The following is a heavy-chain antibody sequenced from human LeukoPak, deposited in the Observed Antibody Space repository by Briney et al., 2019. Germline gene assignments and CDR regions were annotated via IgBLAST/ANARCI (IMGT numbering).Heavy chain of an antibody. V-gene: IGHV1-18*01. CDR3: ARAAPRDCTNGICWVDY. Sequence: VASVKVSCKASGYSFTNYGFTWVRQAPGQGLEWMGWINANNGNTNYAQRLQGRVTMTIDTSTNTAYMELRSLRSGDTAVYYCARAAPRDCTNGICWVDYWGQGTLVTVSS. D-gene: IGHD2-8*01. J-gene: IGHJ4*02. CDR1: GYSFTNYG. CDR2: INANNGNT.